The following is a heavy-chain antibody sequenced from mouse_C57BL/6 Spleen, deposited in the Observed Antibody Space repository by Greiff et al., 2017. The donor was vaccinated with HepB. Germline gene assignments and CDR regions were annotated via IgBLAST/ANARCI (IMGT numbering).Heavy chain of an antibody. V-gene: IGHV1-52*01. D-gene: IGHD4-1*01. Sequence: VQLQQSGAELVRPGSSVKLSCKASGYTFTSYWMHWVKQRPIQGLEWIGNIDPSDSETHYNQKFKDKATLTVDKSSSTAYMQLSSLTSEDSAVYYCARGTGCDYWGQGTTLTVSS. CDR3: ARGTGCDY. J-gene: IGHJ2*01. CDR1: GYTFTSYW. CDR2: IDPSDSET.